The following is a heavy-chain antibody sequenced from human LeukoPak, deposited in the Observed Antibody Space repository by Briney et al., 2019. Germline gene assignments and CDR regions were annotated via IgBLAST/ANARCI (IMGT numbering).Heavy chain of an antibody. Sequence: SVKVSCKASGGTFSGYAISWVRQAPGQGLEWMGGIIPIFGTANYAQKFQGRVTITTDESTSTAYMELSSLRSEDTAVYYCAREVAVAGHFDYWGQGTLVTVSS. D-gene: IGHD6-19*01. CDR1: GGTFSGYA. J-gene: IGHJ4*02. V-gene: IGHV1-69*05. CDR2: IIPIFGTA. CDR3: AREVAVAGHFDY.